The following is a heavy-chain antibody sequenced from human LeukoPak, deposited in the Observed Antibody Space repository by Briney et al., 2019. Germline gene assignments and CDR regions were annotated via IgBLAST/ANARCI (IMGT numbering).Heavy chain of an antibody. CDR3: QALLWFGEEDWFDP. CDR1: GFTFDGYG. CDR2: INWNGGST. Sequence: SGGSLRLSCAASGFTFDGYGMSWVRQAPGKGLEWVSGINWNGGSTGYADSVKGRFTISRDNAKNTLYLQMNSLRAEDTAVYYCQALLWFGEEDWFDPWGQGTLVTVSS. J-gene: IGHJ5*02. V-gene: IGHV3-20*04. D-gene: IGHD3-10*01.